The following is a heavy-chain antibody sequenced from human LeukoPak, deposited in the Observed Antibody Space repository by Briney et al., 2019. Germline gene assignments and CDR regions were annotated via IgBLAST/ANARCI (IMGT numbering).Heavy chain of an antibody. CDR3: TREAVEGFFFDH. CDR1: GDSMRINN. CDR2: VYARGNT. Sequence: ASETLSLTCSVSGDSMRINNWHWFRQPAGKGLEWIGRVYARGNTNYNPSLISRVTMSIDTPKKEFCVKLTSVTAADTAVYFCTREAVEGFFFDHWGKGAAVTV. V-gene: IGHV4-4*07. J-gene: IGHJ4*02. D-gene: IGHD3-3*01.